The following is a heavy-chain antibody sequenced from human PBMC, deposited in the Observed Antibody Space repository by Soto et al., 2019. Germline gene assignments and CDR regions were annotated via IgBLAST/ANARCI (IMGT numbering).Heavy chain of an antibody. V-gene: IGHV3-23*01. Sequence: GGSLRLSCAASGFTFSSYAMTWVRQAPGKGLEWVSGISGSGGSTYYADSVKGRFTISRDNSKNTLYMQMNSLRAEDTAVYYCAKDAGPAAKRGYFDYWGQGTLVTVSS. CDR2: ISGSGGST. CDR1: GFTFSSYA. D-gene: IGHD2-2*01. J-gene: IGHJ4*02. CDR3: AKDAGPAAKRGYFDY.